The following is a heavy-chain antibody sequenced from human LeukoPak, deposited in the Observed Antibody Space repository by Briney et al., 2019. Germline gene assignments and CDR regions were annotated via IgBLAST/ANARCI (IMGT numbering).Heavy chain of an antibody. D-gene: IGHD3-22*01. CDR1: GLTVSGNY. J-gene: IGHJ3*02. Sequence: GGSLRLSCAASGLTVSGNYMNWVRQAPGKGLEWVSVISNGGTTSYGDCVKGRFTISRENDKNTLYHQMSSLRAEDTAVYYCTRCRSAWLLQIDGFDIWGHGTMVTVSS. V-gene: IGHV3-53*01. CDR3: TRCRSAWLLQIDGFDI. CDR2: ISNGGTT.